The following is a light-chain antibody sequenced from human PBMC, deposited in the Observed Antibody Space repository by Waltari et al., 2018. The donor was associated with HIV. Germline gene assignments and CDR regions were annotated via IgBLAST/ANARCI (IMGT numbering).Light chain of an antibody. Sequence: QSALTQPASMSGSPGQSITISCTGTSSNVGGYNYVSWYQQHPGKAPKLMIYDVSKRPSGVSNRFSGSKSGNTASLTISGLQAEDEADYYCCSYAGSSTYVFETGTKVTVL. V-gene: IGLV2-23*02. J-gene: IGLJ1*01. CDR1: SSNVGGYNY. CDR2: DVS. CDR3: CSYAGSSTYV.